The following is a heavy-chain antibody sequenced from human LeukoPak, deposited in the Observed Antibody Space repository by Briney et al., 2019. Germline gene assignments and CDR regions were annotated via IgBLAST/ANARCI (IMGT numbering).Heavy chain of an antibody. D-gene: IGHD2-2*01. V-gene: IGHV3-30-3*02. Sequence: PGGSLRLSCAASGFTFSSYVMHWVRQAPGKGLEWMAFISYDGSNKDYADSVKGRFTISRDNPKNTLYLQMNSLRAEDTAVYYCAKDQALIPAAATDWYFDLWGRGTLVTVSS. J-gene: IGHJ2*01. CDR2: ISYDGSNK. CDR3: AKDQALIPAAATDWYFDL. CDR1: GFTFSSYV.